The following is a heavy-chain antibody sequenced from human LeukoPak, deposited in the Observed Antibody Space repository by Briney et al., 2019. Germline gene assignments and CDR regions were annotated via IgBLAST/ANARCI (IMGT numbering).Heavy chain of an antibody. CDR1: GFTFSSYW. Sequence: PGGSLRLSCAVSGFTFSSYWMSWVRQGPGKGLEWVGNIKKDGSENNYADSVKGRFTISRDNAKNSVYLQMNSLRADDTAVYYCARVYAGYDYWGQGTLVTVSS. J-gene: IGHJ4*02. D-gene: IGHD5-12*01. CDR3: ARVYAGYDY. CDR2: IKKDGSEN. V-gene: IGHV3-7*05.